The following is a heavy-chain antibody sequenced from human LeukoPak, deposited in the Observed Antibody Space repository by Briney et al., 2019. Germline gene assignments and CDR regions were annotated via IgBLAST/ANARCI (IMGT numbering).Heavy chain of an antibody. CDR1: GYTFTSYG. D-gene: IGHD2-2*01. V-gene: IGHV1-18*01. Sequence: ASVKVSCKTSGYTFTSYGISWVRQAPGQGLEWVGWISGYNGNTNYAEKFQDRVTMTIDTSTTTVYMELRSLMSDDTAVYYCARDFSSSVRENWGQGTLVTVSP. CDR2: ISGYNGNT. CDR3: ARDFSSSVREN. J-gene: IGHJ4*02.